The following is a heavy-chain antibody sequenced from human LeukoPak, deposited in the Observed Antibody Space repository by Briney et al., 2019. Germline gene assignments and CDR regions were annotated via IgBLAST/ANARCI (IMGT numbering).Heavy chain of an antibody. CDR2: ISGSGGST. CDR3: AKDLSRGYPHAFDI. CDR1: GFSFGAYL. D-gene: IGHD3-22*01. V-gene: IGHV3-23*01. Sequence: GGSLRLSCTASGFSFGAYLISWVRQAPGQGLEWVSAISGSGGSTYYAVSVKGRLTISRDNSKNTLYLQMNSLRAEDTAVYYCAKDLSRGYPHAFDIWGQGTMVTVSS. J-gene: IGHJ3*02.